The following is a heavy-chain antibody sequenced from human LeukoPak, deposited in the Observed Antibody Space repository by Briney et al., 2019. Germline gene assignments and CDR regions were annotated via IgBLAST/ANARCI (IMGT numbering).Heavy chain of an antibody. CDR1: GFTFNSYG. CDR2: IWPDGSNK. D-gene: IGHD2-2*01. V-gene: IGHV3-33*01. Sequence: GGSLRLSCAASGFTFNSYGMFWVRQAPGKWLEWVAFIWPDGSNKLYGDSVKGRFTISRDNSKNTVYLQMNSLRAEDTAVYYCARDYCRTTSCLESWGQGTLVTVSS. J-gene: IGHJ4*02. CDR3: ARDYCRTTSCLES.